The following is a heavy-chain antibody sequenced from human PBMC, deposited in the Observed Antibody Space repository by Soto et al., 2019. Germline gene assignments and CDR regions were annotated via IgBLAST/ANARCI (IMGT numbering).Heavy chain of an antibody. D-gene: IGHD5-18*01. J-gene: IGHJ6*03. V-gene: IGHV4-59*01. Sequence: PSATLSLTCTVSGGSISSYYWSWIRQPPGKGLEWIGYVYYSGGTNYNPSLKSRVTISVDTSKNQFSLKLSSVTAADTAVYYCAGAYSNIDRYYYYYMDVWGKGTTVTVSS. CDR2: VYYSGGT. CDR3: AGAYSNIDRYYYYYMDV. CDR1: GGSISSYY.